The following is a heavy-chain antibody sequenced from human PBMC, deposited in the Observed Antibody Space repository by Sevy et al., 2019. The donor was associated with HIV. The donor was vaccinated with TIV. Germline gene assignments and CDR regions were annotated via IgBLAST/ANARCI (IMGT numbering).Heavy chain of an antibody. J-gene: IGHJ4*01. CDR3: AKDILGWAFDY. V-gene: IGHV3-23*01. CDR1: GFGLNGNA. D-gene: IGHD3-3*01. Sequence: GGSLRLSCAASGFGLNGNAMSRVRQAPWKGLEWVAAIHGGNDTTHYGDSVKGRFTISRDSFKNILYLQMDSLRVEDTAVYYCAKDILGWAFDYWGHGTLVTVSS. CDR2: IHGGNDTT.